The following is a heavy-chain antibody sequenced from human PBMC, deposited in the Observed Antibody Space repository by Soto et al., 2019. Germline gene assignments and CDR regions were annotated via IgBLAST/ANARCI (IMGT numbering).Heavy chain of an antibody. J-gene: IGHJ6*02. CDR1: GGSFSGYY. Sequence: PSETLSLTCAVYGGSFSGYYWSWIRQPPGKGLEWIGEINHSGSTNYNPSLKSRVTISVDTSKNQFSLKLSSVTAADTAVYYCARGIMITFGGVIAGYYYYGMDVWRQGTTVTVSS. D-gene: IGHD3-16*02. V-gene: IGHV4-34*01. CDR3: ARGIMITFGGVIAGYYYYGMDV. CDR2: INHSGST.